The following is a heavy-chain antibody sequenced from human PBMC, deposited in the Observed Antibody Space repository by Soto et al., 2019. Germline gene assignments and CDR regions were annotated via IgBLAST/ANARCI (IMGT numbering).Heavy chain of an antibody. J-gene: IGHJ6*02. CDR2: ISGSGGST. Sequence: LRLSCAASGFTFSSYAMSWVRQAPGKGLEWVSAISGSGGSTYYADSVKGRFTISRDNSKNTLYLQMNSLRAEDTAVYYCAKVIRIAVSIHYYGMDVWGQGTTVTVSS. D-gene: IGHD2-21*01. CDR1: GFTFSSYA. CDR3: AKVIRIAVSIHYYGMDV. V-gene: IGHV3-23*01.